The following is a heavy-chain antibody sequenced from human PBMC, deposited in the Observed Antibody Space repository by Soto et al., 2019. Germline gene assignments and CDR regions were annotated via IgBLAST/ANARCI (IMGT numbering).Heavy chain of an antibody. V-gene: IGHV1-2*02. CDR1: GYTFTGYY. J-gene: IGHJ6*02. CDR2: INPNSGDT. Sequence: ASVKVSCKASGYTFTGYYIHWLRHAPGQGLEWMGWINPNSGDTNYVQKFQARVTMTRDTSISTAYMELSRLTSDDTAAYYCARGSAMGVWGQGTRVTVSS. CDR3: ARGSAMGV.